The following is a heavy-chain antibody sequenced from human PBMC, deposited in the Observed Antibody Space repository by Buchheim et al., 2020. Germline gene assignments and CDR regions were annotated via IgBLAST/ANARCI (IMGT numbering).Heavy chain of an antibody. D-gene: IGHD6-13*01. CDR3: AKRTAYSSSPYFDF. CDR1: GFTFGTYA. J-gene: IGHJ4*02. CDR2: IGGGGGSGGST. Sequence: EVQLLESGGGLVQSGGSLRLSCAASGFTFGTYAMSWVRQAPGKGLEWVSAIGGGGGSGGSTYYADSVKGRFTISRDSSKNTLFLQMSSLRGDDTAIYYCAKRTAYSSSPYFDFWGQGT. V-gene: IGHV3-23*01.